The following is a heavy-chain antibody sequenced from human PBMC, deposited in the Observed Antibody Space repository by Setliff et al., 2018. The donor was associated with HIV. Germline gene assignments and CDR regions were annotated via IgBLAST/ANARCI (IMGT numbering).Heavy chain of an antibody. Sequence: LRLSCAASGFTFSSYWMSWVRQAPGKGLEWVANIKQDGSEKYYADSVKGRFTISRDNSKNTLYLRMNSLRAEDTAVYYCAQAQTSVSGSYYQYLQHWGQGTLVTVSS. CDR3: AQAQTSVSGSYYQYLQH. CDR2: IKQDGSEK. CDR1: GFTFSSYW. J-gene: IGHJ1*01. D-gene: IGHD3-10*01. V-gene: IGHV3-7*03.